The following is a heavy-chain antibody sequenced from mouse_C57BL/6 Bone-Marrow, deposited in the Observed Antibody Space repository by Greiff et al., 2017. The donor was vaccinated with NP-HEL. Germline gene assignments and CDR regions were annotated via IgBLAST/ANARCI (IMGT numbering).Heavy chain of an antibody. CDR2: IFTRSGNS. D-gene: IGHD3-2*02. Sequence: QVQLQQSGAELARPGASVKLSCKASGYPFTSYGISWVKQRTGQGLEWIGEIFTRSGNSSYNEKFKGKATLTADKSTSTAYMELRILTSENAAIYFCARDDSSGYFFDYWGQGTTLTVSS. CDR3: ARDDSSGYFFDY. V-gene: IGHV1-81*01. CDR1: GYPFTSYG. J-gene: IGHJ2*01.